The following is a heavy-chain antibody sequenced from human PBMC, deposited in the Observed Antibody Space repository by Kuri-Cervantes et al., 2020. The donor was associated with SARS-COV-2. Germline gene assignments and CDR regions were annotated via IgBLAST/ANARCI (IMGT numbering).Heavy chain of an antibody. V-gene: IGHV4-39*01. Sequence: SETLSLTCTVSGGSISSSSYYWGWIRQPPGKGLEWIGGIYYSGSTYYDPSLKSRVTISVDTSKNQFSLKLSSVTAADTAVYYCARHRGTIFGVVIWWFDPWGQGTLVTVSS. CDR1: GGSISSSSYY. D-gene: IGHD3-3*01. J-gene: IGHJ5*02. CDR3: ARHRGTIFGVVIWWFDP. CDR2: IYYSGST.